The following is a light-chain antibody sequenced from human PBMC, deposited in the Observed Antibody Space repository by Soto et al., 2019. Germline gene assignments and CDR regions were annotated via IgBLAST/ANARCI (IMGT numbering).Light chain of an antibody. V-gene: IGKV1-5*01. CDR1: QSVSTW. CDR3: QQYNSYSPT. J-gene: IGKJ1*01. CDR2: DAS. Sequence: DIQMTQSPSSLSASVGDTVTITCWASQSVSTWLAWYQQKPGKAHKLLIYDASKLESGVPSRFSGSGSGTELTLTISGLQAEDSETYYCQQYNSYSPTFGQGTTVEV.